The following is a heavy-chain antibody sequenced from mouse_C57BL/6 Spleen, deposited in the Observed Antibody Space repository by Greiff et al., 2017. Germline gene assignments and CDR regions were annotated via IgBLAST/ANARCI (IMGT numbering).Heavy chain of an antibody. CDR3: TRGGAYYSNYDAMDY. J-gene: IGHJ4*01. Sequence: QVQLQQSGAELVRPGASVTLSCKASGYTFTDYEMHWVKQTPVHGLEWIGAIDPETGGTAYNQKFKGKAILTADKSSSTAYMELRRLTSEDSAVYDCTRGGAYYSNYDAMDYWGQGTSVTVSS. V-gene: IGHV1-15*01. D-gene: IGHD2-5*01. CDR2: IDPETGGT. CDR1: GYTFTDYE.